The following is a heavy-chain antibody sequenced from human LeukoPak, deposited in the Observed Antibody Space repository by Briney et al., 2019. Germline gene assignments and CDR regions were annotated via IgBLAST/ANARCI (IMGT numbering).Heavy chain of an antibody. D-gene: IGHD3-16*02. CDR3: AKLSDY. CDR2: ISGSGGST. J-gene: IGHJ4*02. Sequence: GGSLRLSCAASGFTFSSYAMSWVRQAPGKGLEWVSAISGSGGSTYYADSVKGRFTISRDNSKNTVFLQMNSLRVDDTAIYCCAKLSDYWGQGILVTVAS. V-gene: IGHV3-23*01. CDR1: GFTFSSYA.